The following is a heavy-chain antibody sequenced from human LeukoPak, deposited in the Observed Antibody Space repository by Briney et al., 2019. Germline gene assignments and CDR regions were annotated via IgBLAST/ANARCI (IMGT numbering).Heavy chain of an antibody. Sequence: PGRSLRLSCAASGFTFSSYSMNWVRQAPGKGLEWVSYISSSSSTIYYADSVKGRFTISRDNAKNSLYLQMNSLRDEDTAVYYCARDGVGYYDSSGYPNWFDPWGQGTLVTVSS. CDR2: ISSSSSTI. CDR3: ARDGVGYYDSSGYPNWFDP. J-gene: IGHJ5*02. CDR1: GFTFSSYS. D-gene: IGHD3-22*01. V-gene: IGHV3-48*02.